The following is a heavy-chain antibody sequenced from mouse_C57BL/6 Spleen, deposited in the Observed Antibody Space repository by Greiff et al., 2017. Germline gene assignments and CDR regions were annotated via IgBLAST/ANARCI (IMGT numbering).Heavy chain of an antibody. Sequence: QVQLQQPGAELVKPGASVKLSCKASGYTFTSYWMHWVKQRPGQGLEWIGMIHTNSGSTNYNEKFKSKATLTVDKAASTAYMQLSSLTSEDSAFYDCARSLLPDDWGQGTTLTVSS. D-gene: IGHD1-1*01. CDR2: IHTNSGST. CDR3: ARSLLPDD. CDR1: GYTFTSYW. J-gene: IGHJ2*01. V-gene: IGHV1-64*01.